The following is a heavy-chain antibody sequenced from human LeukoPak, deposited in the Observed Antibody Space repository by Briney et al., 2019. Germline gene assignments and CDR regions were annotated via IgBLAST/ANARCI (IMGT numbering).Heavy chain of an antibody. CDR2: IYYSGST. V-gene: IGHV4-59*12. Sequence: KPSETLSLTCAVYGGSFSGYYWSWIRQPPGEGLEWIGYIYYSGSTNYNPSLKSRVTISVDTSKNQFSLKLSSVTAADTAVYYCARDPPYGGDGSAAFDIWGQGTMVTVSS. D-gene: IGHD4-23*01. J-gene: IGHJ3*02. CDR1: GGSFSGYY. CDR3: ARDPPYGGDGSAAFDI.